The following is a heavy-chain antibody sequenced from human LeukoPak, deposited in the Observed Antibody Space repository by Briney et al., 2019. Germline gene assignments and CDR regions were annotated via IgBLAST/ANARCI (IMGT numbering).Heavy chain of an antibody. D-gene: IGHD1-20*01. Sequence: ASVKVSCKASGYTFTSYGISWLRQPPGQGLEWMRWISAYNGNINYGQKLQGRVTMTTDTSTSTAYMELRSLRSDDTAVYYCARAKGITGNYYMDVWGKGTTVTVSS. CDR3: ARAKGITGNYYMDV. CDR1: GYTFTSYG. CDR2: ISAYNGNI. J-gene: IGHJ6*03. V-gene: IGHV1-18*01.